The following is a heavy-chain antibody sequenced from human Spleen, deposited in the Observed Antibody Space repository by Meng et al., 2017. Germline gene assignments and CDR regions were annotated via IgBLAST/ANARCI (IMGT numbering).Heavy chain of an antibody. CDR3: ARGMGATSYYYYGMDV. Sequence: GGSLRLSCAASGFTFDDYGMSWVRQAPGKGLEWVSGINWNGGSTGYADSVKGRFTLSRDNAKNSLYLQMNSLRAEDTAVYYCARGMGATSYYYYGMDVWGQGTMVTVSS. CDR2: INWNGGST. J-gene: IGHJ6*02. V-gene: IGHV3-20*04. D-gene: IGHD1-26*01. CDR1: GFTFDDYG.